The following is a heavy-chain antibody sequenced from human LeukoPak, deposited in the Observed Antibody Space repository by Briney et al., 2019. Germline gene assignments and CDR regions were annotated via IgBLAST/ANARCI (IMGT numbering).Heavy chain of an antibody. CDR3: ARTYSSSWYGYYYYYMDV. V-gene: IGHV1-8*02. D-gene: IGHD6-13*01. J-gene: IGHJ6*03. Sequence: GSSVKVSCKASGGTFSSYAISWVRQAPGQGLEWMGWMNPNSGNTGYAQKFQGRVTMTRNTSISTAYMELSSLRSEDTAVYYCARTYSSSWYGYYYYYMDVWGKGTTVTISS. CDR2: MNPNSGNT. CDR1: GGTFSSYA.